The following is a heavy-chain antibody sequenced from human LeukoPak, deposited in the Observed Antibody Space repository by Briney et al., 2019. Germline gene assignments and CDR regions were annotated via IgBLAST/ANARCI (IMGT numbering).Heavy chain of an antibody. D-gene: IGHD5-12*01. CDR2: INTNSGDT. V-gene: IGHV1-2*02. Sequence: ASVKVSCKASGYTFTGYYMHWVRQAPGQGLEWMGWINTNSGDTNYAQKFQGRVTMTRDTSINTAYMELSRLRTDDTAVYYCAKNPYEYYFDYWGQGTLVTVSS. CDR3: AKNPYEYYFDY. J-gene: IGHJ4*02. CDR1: GYTFTGYY.